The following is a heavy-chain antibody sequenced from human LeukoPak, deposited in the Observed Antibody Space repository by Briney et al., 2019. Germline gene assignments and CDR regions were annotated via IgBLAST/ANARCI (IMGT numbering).Heavy chain of an antibody. CDR2: VSTSSTTK. D-gene: IGHD2-21*02. Sequence: GGSLRLSCIGSGFTFSSYSMNWVREVPGKGLQWVSYVSTSSTTKYDADSFRGRFTISRDNAKNSVYLQMDSLRADDTATYYCVRSLWCGGNSCHAFDIWGRGTMVTVSP. V-gene: IGHV3-48*04. J-gene: IGHJ3*02. CDR1: GFTFSSYS. CDR3: VRSLWCGGNSCHAFDI.